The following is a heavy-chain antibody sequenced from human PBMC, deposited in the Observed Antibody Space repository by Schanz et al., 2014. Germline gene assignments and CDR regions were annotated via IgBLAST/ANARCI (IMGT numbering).Heavy chain of an antibody. CDR1: GFSFSSYS. CDR2: ISTTGSTI. V-gene: IGHV3-48*01. D-gene: IGHD3-16*01. J-gene: IGHJ4*02. CDR3: ARVKGGFDY. Sequence: EVQLVESGGGLVQPGGPLRLSCAASGFSFSSYSLNWVRQAPGKGLEWVSYISTTGSTIYYADSVRGRFTISRDNAKNSLYLQMNSLRAEDTAVYYCARVKGGFDYWGQGTLVTVSS.